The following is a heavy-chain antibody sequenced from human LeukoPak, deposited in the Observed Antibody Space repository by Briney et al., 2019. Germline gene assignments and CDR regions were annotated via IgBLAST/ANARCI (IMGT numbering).Heavy chain of an antibody. J-gene: IGHJ4*02. CDR2: INTDGSST. V-gene: IGHV3-74*01. Sequence: GGSLRLSCAASGFMFSNYWMHWVRQAPGKGLVWVSRINTDGSSTNYADSVTGRFTISRDNAKNTLYLQVNNLRAEDTAVYYCARGPNSNWSGLDFWGQGTLLTVSS. D-gene: IGHD6-6*01. CDR1: GFMFSNYW. CDR3: ARGPNSNWSGLDF.